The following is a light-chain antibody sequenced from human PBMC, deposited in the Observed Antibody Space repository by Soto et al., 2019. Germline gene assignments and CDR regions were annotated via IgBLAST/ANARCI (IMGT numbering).Light chain of an antibody. CDR1: QSVSSTY. J-gene: IGKJ1*01. V-gene: IGKV3-20*01. CDR2: GES. CDR3: QQYGTSRT. Sequence: EIVLTQSPGTLSLSPGERATLSCRASQSVSSTYLAWYQQKPGQAPRLLIYGESNRATGIPDRFSGSGSGTDFTLTISRLEPEDFAVYYCQQYGTSRTFGQETKVEIK.